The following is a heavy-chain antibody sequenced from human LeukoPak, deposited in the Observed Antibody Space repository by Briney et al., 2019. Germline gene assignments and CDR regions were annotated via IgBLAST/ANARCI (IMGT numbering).Heavy chain of an antibody. CDR1: GFTFSSYV. Sequence: GGSLRLSCAASGFTFSSYVMSWVRQAPGKGLEWVSTISGSGDSTYYTDSVKGRCSISRDNAENSLYLQMNSLRAEDTAVYYCARDSSAWGRAGFDYWGQGTLVTVSS. V-gene: IGHV3-23*01. D-gene: IGHD3-16*01. J-gene: IGHJ4*02. CDR3: ARDSSAWGRAGFDY. CDR2: ISGSGDST.